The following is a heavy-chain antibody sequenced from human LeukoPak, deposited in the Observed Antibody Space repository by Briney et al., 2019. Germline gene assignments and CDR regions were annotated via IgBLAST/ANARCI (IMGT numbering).Heavy chain of an antibody. CDR3: ARAGSSFSLNWFDP. CDR2: INPSGGST. Sequence: GASVKVSCKASRYTFTSYYMHWVRQAPGQGLEWMGIINPSGGSTTYAQKFQGRGTMTRETSTTTVYMELSSLRSEDTAVYYCARAGSSFSLNWFDPWGQGTLVTVSS. J-gene: IGHJ5*02. D-gene: IGHD3-10*01. CDR1: RYTFTSYY. V-gene: IGHV1-46*03.